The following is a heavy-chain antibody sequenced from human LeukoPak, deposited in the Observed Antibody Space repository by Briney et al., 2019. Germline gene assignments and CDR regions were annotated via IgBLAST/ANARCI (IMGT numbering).Heavy chain of an antibody. CDR1: GGSFSGYY. D-gene: IGHD3-3*01. CDR3: ARGGPRTYYDFWSGPQVGYYYYGMDV. J-gene: IGHJ6*02. Sequence: SETLSLTCAVYGGSFSGYYWGWVRQPPGKGLEWMGAINYSVRPNYNTCLKSRVTISVDTSKNQFSLKLSSVTAADTAVYYCARGGPRTYYDFWSGPQVGYYYYGMDVWGQGTTVTVSS. V-gene: IGHV4-34*01. CDR2: INYSVRP.